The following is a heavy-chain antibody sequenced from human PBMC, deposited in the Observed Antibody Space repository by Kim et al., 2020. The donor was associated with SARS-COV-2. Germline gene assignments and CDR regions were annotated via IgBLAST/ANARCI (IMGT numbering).Heavy chain of an antibody. CDR3: TKAADMTGYVCLDP. J-gene: IGHJ5*02. D-gene: IGHD3-9*01. CDR1: GFTFSSYG. CDR2: VRSSGGTN. Sequence: GGSLRLSCVASGFTFSSYGFHWVRQATGKGLEWVSAVRSSGGTNYYAAAVEGRFITTSNAGNNALFLQMNLLRDDDAAVYYCTKAADMTGYVCLDPWG. V-gene: IGHV3-48*02.